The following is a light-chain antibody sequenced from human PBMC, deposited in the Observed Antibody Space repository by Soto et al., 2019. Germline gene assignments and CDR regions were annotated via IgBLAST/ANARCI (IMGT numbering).Light chain of an antibody. CDR3: QHYNNWPPYS. CDR1: QDVSTN. Sequence: ETVMTQSPDTLSVSPGESATLSCRASQDVSTNLAWFHQKPGQTPRLVLYGASKRATGIPARFSVSGSGRHVTLTISSLQSEDFGVYYCQHYNNWPPYSFGQGTKVEIK. V-gene: IGKV3-15*01. J-gene: IGKJ2*03. CDR2: GAS.